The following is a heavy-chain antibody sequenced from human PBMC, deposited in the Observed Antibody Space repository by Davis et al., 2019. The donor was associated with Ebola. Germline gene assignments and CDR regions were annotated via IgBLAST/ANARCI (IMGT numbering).Heavy chain of an antibody. J-gene: IGHJ6*02. Sequence: SETLSLTCTVSGGSISSGDYYWSWIRQPPGKGLDWIGEINHSGSTNYNPSLKSRVTISVDKSKNQFSLKLSSVTAADTAVYYCARVVVVPAASKNYYYGMDVWGQGTTVTVSS. D-gene: IGHD2-2*01. CDR2: INHSGST. CDR1: GGSISSGDYY. CDR3: ARVVVVPAASKNYYYGMDV. V-gene: IGHV4-39*07.